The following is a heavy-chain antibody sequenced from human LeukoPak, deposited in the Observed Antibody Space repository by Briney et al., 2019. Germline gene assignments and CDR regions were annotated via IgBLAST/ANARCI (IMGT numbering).Heavy chain of an antibody. CDR3: ARLILADKVHWYFDL. CDR2: IYPGDSDT. V-gene: IGHV5-51*01. CDR1: GYSFTSYW. Sequence: GESLKISCKGSGYSFTSYWIGWVRQMPGKGLEWMGIIYPGDSDTRYSPSFQGQVTISADKSLTTAYLQWSSLKASGTAMYYCARLILADKVHWYFDLWGRGTLVTVSS. D-gene: IGHD2-8*02. J-gene: IGHJ2*01.